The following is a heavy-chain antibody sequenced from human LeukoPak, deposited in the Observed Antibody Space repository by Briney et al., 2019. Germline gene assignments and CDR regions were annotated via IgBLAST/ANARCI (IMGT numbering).Heavy chain of an antibody. CDR2: IYYSGST. V-gene: IGHV4-59*08. CDR3: ARGDGYN. CDR1: GGSISSYY. D-gene: IGHD5-24*01. J-gene: IGHJ4*02. Sequence: SETLSLTCTVSGGSISSYYWSWIRQPPGKGLEWIGYIYYSGSTNYNPSLKSRVTISVDTSKNQFSLKLSSVTAAYTAVYYCARGDGYNWGQGTLVTVSS.